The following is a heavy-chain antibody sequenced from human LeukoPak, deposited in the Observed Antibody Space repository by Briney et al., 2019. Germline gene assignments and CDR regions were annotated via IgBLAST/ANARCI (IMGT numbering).Heavy chain of an antibody. CDR1: GFTFSSYG. J-gene: IGHJ3*02. CDR3: ARPTIVVVVAATGSGFDI. Sequence: GGSLRLSCAASGFTFSSYGMHWVRQAPGEGLEWVAVISYDGSNKFYADSVKGRFTISRDNSKNTLYLQTNSLRAEDTAVYYCARPTIVVVVAATGSGFDIWGQGTMVTVSS. V-gene: IGHV3-30*03. D-gene: IGHD2-15*01. CDR2: ISYDGSNK.